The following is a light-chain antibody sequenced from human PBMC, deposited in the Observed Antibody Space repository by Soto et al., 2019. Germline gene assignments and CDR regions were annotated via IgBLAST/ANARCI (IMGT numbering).Light chain of an antibody. V-gene: IGKV3-15*01. J-gene: IGKJ1*01. CDR2: RAS. Sequence: EIVMTQSPATLAGSPGETVTLSCRASQSLSGNLAWYQQKPGQAPRLLIFRASTRATGVPARFSGRGSGTEFTLTISGLQSEDFAVYYCQQYRKWPPWTCGPGTKVEIK. CDR1: QSLSGN. CDR3: QQYRKWPPWT.